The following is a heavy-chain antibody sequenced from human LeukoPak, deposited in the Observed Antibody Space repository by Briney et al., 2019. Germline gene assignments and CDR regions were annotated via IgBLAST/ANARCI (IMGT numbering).Heavy chain of an antibody. CDR1: GFTFSTFW. D-gene: IGHD1-26*01. J-gene: IGHJ4*02. CDR2: LKQGGSEK. V-gene: IGHV3-7*01. Sequence: PGGSLSLSCAASGFTFSTFWMSWLRPAPGKGLEGVANLKQGGSEKYSVDSVKGRFTISRDNAKNALYLEMKSLRAEDTALYYCARDKVGTGPTHLDYWGQGALVTVSS. CDR3: ARDKVGTGPTHLDY.